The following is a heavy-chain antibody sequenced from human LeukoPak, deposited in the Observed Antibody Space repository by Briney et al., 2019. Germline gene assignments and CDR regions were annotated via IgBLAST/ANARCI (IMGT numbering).Heavy chain of an antibody. CDR3: AKAVWFGEFDYYFFGLDV. CDR1: GFTFSSYA. V-gene: IGHV3-23*01. Sequence: PGGSLRLSCAAFGFTFSSYAMGSVRQAPGNGLEWVSAISGSGGDTYYADSVTGRFTFSRDNSKNTLYLQMNSLRPEDTALYYCAKAVWFGEFDYYFFGLDVWGQGTTVTVSS. D-gene: IGHD3-10*01. CDR2: ISGSGGDT. J-gene: IGHJ6*02.